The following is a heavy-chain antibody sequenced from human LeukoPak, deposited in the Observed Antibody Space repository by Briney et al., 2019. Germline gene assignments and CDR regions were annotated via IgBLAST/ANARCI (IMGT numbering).Heavy chain of an antibody. J-gene: IGHJ4*02. CDR3: AKDPTQWLVRVCYFDY. CDR1: GLTFSNYA. D-gene: IGHD6-19*01. Sequence: GGSLRLSCAASGLTFSNYAMSWVRQAPGKGLEWVSAISGSGGSTYYADSVKGRFTISRDNSKNTLYLQMNSLRAEDTAVYYCAKDPTQWLVRVCYFDYWGQGTLVTVSS. V-gene: IGHV3-23*01. CDR2: ISGSGGST.